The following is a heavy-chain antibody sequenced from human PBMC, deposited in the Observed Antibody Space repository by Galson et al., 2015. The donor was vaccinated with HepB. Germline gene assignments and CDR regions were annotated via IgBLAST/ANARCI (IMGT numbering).Heavy chain of an antibody. CDR1: GFTFSSNA. CDR2: ISYDGSNK. CDR3: AKGACGGDCYHYYFDY. D-gene: IGHD2-21*01. Sequence: SLRLSCAASGFTFSSNAMHWVRQAPGKGLEWVAVISYDGSNKYYADSVKGRFTISRDNSKNTLYLQMNSLRAEDTAVYYCAKGACGGDCYHYYFDYWGQGTLVTVSS. V-gene: IGHV3-30*04. J-gene: IGHJ4*02.